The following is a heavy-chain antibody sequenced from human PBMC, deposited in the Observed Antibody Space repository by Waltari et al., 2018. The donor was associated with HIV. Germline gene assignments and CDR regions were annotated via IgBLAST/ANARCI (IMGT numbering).Heavy chain of an antibody. J-gene: IGHJ5*02. CDR2: SYHSGNT. D-gene: IGHD3-9*01. Sequence: QVQLPESGPGLVKPSGTLSLTCAVSGYSISIVYYWGWIRQPAGKGLEWIGSSYHSGNTNYNPSLQGRISISLDTSKSPFSLELSSVTAADTAVYFCARAVLRYFDNWFDPWGQGTLVTVS. CDR3: ARAVLRYFDNWFDP. V-gene: IGHV4-38-2*01. CDR1: GYSISIVYY.